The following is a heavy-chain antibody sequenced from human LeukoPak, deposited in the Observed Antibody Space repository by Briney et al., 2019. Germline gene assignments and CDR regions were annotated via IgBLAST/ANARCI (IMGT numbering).Heavy chain of an antibody. CDR2: IYYSGST. CDR1: GGSISSSGYY. V-gene: IGHV4-39*07. Sequence: SETLSLTCTVSGGSISSSGYYWGWIRQPPGKGLEWIASIYYSGSTYYNPSLKSRVTMSVDTSKNQFSLKLSSVTAADTAVYYCARNYCTNGVCYFNWFDPWGQGTLVTVSS. D-gene: IGHD2-8*01. J-gene: IGHJ5*02. CDR3: ARNYCTNGVCYFNWFDP.